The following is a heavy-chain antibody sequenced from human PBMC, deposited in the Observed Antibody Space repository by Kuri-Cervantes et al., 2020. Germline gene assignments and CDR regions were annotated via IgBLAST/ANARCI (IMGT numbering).Heavy chain of an antibody. CDR1: GFTFSSYW. V-gene: IGHV3-7*01. CDR2: IKQDGSEK. J-gene: IGHJ6*03. Sequence: GESLKISCAASGFTFSSYWMSWVRQAPGKGLEWVANIKQDGSEKYYVDSVKGRFTISRDNAKNSLYLQMNSLRAEDTAVYYCARDRIAARLYYYYYMDVWGKGTTVTVSS. D-gene: IGHD6-6*01. CDR3: ARDRIAARLYYYYYMDV.